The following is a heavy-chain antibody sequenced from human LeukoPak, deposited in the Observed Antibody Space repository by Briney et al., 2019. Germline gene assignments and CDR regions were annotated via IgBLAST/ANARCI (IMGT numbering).Heavy chain of an antibody. Sequence: PGGSLSPSSAVSGFASYSLVLTSVRQAPGKGLEYVSAISSNGGSTYYANSVKGRFTISRDNSKNTLYLQMGSLRAEDMAVYYCARDDQGGWGVFIYGGERTLVTVSS. V-gene: IGHV3-64*01. CDR3: ARDDQGGWGVFIY. D-gene: IGHD6-19*01. J-gene: IGHJ4*02. CDR1: GFASYSLV. CDR2: ISSNGGST.